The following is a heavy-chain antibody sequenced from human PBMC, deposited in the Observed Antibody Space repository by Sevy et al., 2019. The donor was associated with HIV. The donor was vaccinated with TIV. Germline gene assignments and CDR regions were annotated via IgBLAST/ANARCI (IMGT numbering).Heavy chain of an antibody. CDR2: LIPLFGTT. V-gene: IGHV1-69*13. CDR1: GGSFSSNA. CDR3: ARPRDGMNVYGMDV. J-gene: IGHJ6*02. Sequence: ASVKVSCKTSGGSFSSNAISWVRQTPGHGLEWMGGLIPLFGTTNYAQKFQGRVSITAVDSTSTGYMELNSLGSEDTAVYYCARPRDGMNVYGMDVWGLGTTVTVSS. D-gene: IGHD1-1*01.